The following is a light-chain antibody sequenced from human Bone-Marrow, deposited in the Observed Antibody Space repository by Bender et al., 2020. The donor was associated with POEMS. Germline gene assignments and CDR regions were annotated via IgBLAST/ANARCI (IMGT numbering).Light chain of an antibody. Sequence: QSALTQPASVSGSPGQSITISCAGTYSDIGAYDFFSWYQLHPGTAPRLIIYDVTIRPSGASSRLSGSKSGNTASLNLFGLQTEDEAEYFCSSYTRSSTRVFGGGTKVTVL. CDR3: SSYTRSSTRV. J-gene: IGLJ3*02. CDR2: DVT. V-gene: IGLV2-14*03. CDR1: YSDIGAYDF.